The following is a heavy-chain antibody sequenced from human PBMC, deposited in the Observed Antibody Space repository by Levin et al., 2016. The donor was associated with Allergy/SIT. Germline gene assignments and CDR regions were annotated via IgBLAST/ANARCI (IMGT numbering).Heavy chain of an antibody. V-gene: IGHV2-26*01. CDR3: ARIRQRITIFGVPRRGALGDFDY. CDR2: IFSNDEK. J-gene: IGHJ4*02. D-gene: IGHD3-3*01. CDR1: GFSLSNARMG. Sequence: SGPTLVKPTETLTLTCTVSGFSLSNARMGVSWIRQPPGKALEWLAHIFSNDEKSYSTSLKSRLTISKDTSKSQVVLTMTNMDPVDTATYYCARIRQRITIFGVPRRGALGDFDYWGQGTLVTVSS.